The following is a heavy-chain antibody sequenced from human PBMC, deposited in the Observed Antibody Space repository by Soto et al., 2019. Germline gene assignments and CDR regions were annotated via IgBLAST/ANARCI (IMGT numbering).Heavy chain of an antibody. D-gene: IGHD3-16*02. J-gene: IGHJ4*02. CDR2: INPSGGST. CDR1: GYTFTSYY. Sequence: QVQLVQSGAEVKKPGASVKVSCKASGYTFTSYYMHWVRQAPGQGLEWMGIINPSGGSTSYAQKFQGRGTMTRDTSTSTVYMELSSLRSEDTAVYYCERVSRSILFDYWGQGTLVTVSS. V-gene: IGHV1-46*01. CDR3: ERVSRSILFDY.